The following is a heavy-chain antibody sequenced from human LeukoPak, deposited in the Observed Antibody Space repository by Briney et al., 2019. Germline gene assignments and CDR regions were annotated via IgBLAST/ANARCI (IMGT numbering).Heavy chain of an antibody. Sequence: PSETLSLTCTVSGDSISSSSSGYYWGWIRQPPGKGLEWIGSIYYSGSTYYNPSLKSRVTISVDTSKNQFSLKLSSVTAADTAVYYCARHSSLVSSGWASSFDYWGQGTLVTVSS. V-gene: IGHV4-39*01. J-gene: IGHJ4*02. CDR3: ARHSSLVSSGWASSFDY. CDR2: IYYSGST. D-gene: IGHD6-19*01. CDR1: GDSISSSSSGYY.